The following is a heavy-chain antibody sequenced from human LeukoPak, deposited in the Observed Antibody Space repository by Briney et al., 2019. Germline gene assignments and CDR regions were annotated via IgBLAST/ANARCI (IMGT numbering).Heavy chain of an antibody. CDR2: IYTSGST. V-gene: IGHV4-61*02. J-gene: IGHJ4*02. D-gene: IGHD2-15*01. CDR1: GGSISSGSYY. CDR3: ARVGYCSGGSCYTDY. Sequence: PSQTLSLTCTVSGGSISSGSYYWSWIRQPAGKGLEWIGRIYTSGSTNYNPSLKSRVTISVDTSKNQFSLKLSSVTAADTAVYYCARVGYCSGGSCYTDYWGQGTLVTVSS.